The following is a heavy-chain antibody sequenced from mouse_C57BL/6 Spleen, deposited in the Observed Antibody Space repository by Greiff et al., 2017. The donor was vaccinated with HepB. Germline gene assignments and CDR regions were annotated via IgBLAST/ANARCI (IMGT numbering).Heavy chain of an antibody. CDR3: AREDYYDSSYWFAY. V-gene: IGHV1-55*01. D-gene: IGHD1-1*01. J-gene: IGHJ3*01. CDR2: IYPGSGST. CDR1: GYTFTSYW. Sequence: QVQLQQSGAELVKPGASVKMSCKASGYTFTSYWITWVKQRPGQGLEWIGDIYPGSGSTNYNEKFKSKATLTVDTSSSTAYMQLSSLTSEDSAVYYCAREDYYDSSYWFAYWGQGTLVTVSA.